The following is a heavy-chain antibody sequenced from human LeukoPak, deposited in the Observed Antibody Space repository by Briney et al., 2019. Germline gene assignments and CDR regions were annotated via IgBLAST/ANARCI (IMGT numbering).Heavy chain of an antibody. CDR3: ARGGYCTNGVCYTGIFDY. J-gene: IGHJ4*02. CDR1: GYTFTSYD. D-gene: IGHD2-8*01. V-gene: IGHV1-8*01. CDR2: MNPNSGNT. Sequence: ASVKVSCKASGYTFTSYDINWVRQATGQGLGWMGWMNPNSGNTGYAQKFQGRVTMTRNTSISTAYMELSSLRSEDTAVYYCARGGYCTNGVCYTGIFDYWGQGTLVTVSS.